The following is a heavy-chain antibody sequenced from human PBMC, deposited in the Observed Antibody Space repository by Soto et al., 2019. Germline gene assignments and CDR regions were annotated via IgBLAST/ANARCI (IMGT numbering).Heavy chain of an antibody. CDR3: ARGVVGY. CDR1: GGSFSGYY. CDR2: INHSAST. D-gene: IGHD6-6*01. J-gene: IGHJ4*01. Sequence: QVQLQQWGAGLLKPSETLSLTCAVYGGSFSGYYWSWIRQPPGKGLEWIGEINHSASTNYNPSLKRRVTISVDSSKNQFSLKLSSVTAADTAVYYCARGVVGYWGHGTLVTVSS. V-gene: IGHV4-34*01.